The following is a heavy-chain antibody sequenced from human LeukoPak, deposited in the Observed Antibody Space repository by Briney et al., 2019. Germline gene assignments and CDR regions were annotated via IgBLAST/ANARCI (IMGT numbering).Heavy chain of an antibody. CDR2: IKQDGSEK. J-gene: IGHJ4*02. CDR3: ARVDTAMVTDY. CDR1: RFTFSSYW. Sequence: PGGSLRLSCAASRFTFSSYWMSWVRQAPGKGLEWVANIKQDGSEKYYVDSVRGRFTISRDNAKNSLYLQMNGLRAEDTAVYYCARVDTAMVTDYWGQGTLVTVSS. V-gene: IGHV3-7*01. D-gene: IGHD5-18*01.